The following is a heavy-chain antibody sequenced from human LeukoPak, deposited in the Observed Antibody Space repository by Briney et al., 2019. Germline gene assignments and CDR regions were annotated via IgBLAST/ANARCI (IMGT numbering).Heavy chain of an antibody. Sequence: SETLSLTCTVSGGAINGYYGSWIRQSPGKGLEPLGYIDYTGSTNYNPSLKSRVTISVDPSKNQFSLKLSSVTAADTAVYYCARTTEGGYTYDYFYYYYMDVWGKGTTVTISS. V-gene: IGHV4-59*01. CDR2: IDYTGST. CDR1: GGAINGYY. D-gene: IGHD5-18*01. J-gene: IGHJ6*03. CDR3: ARTTEGGYTYDYFYYYYMDV.